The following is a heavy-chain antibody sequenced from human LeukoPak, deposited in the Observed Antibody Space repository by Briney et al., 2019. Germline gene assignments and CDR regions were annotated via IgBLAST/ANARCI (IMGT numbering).Heavy chain of an antibody. CDR1: GYTFTGYY. Sequence: GASVKVSCKASGYTFTGYYMHWVRQAPGQGLEWMGWINPNSGGTNYAQKFQGRVTMTRDTSISTAYMELSRLRSDDTAVYYCASGAGIGGRHYYYYMDVWGKGTTVTISS. J-gene: IGHJ6*03. V-gene: IGHV1-2*02. CDR3: ASGAGIGGRHYYYYMDV. D-gene: IGHD6-13*01. CDR2: INPNSGGT.